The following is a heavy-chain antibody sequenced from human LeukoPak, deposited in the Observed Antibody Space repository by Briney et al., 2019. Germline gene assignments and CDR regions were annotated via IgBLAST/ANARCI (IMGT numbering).Heavy chain of an antibody. CDR2: ISYDGSNK. D-gene: IGHD3-22*01. V-gene: IGHV3-30*18. Sequence: GGSLRLSCAASGFTFSSYGMHWVRQAPGKGLEWVAVISYDGSNKYYADSVKGRFTISRDNSKNTLYLQMNSLRAEDTAVYYCAKDLVGSYYYDSSGYYYPLDYRGQGTLVTVSS. J-gene: IGHJ4*02. CDR1: GFTFSSYG. CDR3: AKDLVGSYYYDSSGYYYPLDY.